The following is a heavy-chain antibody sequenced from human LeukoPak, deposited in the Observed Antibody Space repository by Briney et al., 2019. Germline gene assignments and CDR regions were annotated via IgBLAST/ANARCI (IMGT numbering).Heavy chain of an antibody. Sequence: GGSLRLPCAASGFTFDDYAMHWVRQAPGKGLEWVSGISWNSGSIGYADSVKGRFTISRDNAKNSLYLQMNSLRAEDMALYYCAKDIGPIVGATTSFDYWGQGTLVTVSS. CDR3: AKDIGPIVGATTSFDY. V-gene: IGHV3-9*03. CDR1: GFTFDDYA. CDR2: ISWNSGSI. J-gene: IGHJ4*02. D-gene: IGHD1-26*01.